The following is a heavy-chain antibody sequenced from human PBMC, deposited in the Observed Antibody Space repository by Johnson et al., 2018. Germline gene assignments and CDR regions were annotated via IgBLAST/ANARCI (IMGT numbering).Heavy chain of an antibody. CDR2: ISGSGGST. V-gene: IGHV3-23*04. CDR3: ALYGLHFDI. CDR1: GFTFDDYA. D-gene: IGHD5-18*01. Sequence: VRLVQSGGGLVQPGRSLRLCCAASGFTFDDYAMSWVRQAPGKGLEWVSAISGSGGSTYYPDSVKGRFTIARDYSKNPLYLQMNSPRAEDTAVYYCALYGLHFDIWGQGTMVTVSS. J-gene: IGHJ3*02.